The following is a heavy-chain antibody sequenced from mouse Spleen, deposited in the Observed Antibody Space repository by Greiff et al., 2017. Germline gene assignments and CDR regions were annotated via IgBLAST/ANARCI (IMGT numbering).Heavy chain of an antibody. V-gene: IGHV2-2*01. D-gene: IGHD1-2*01. CDR3: ARIVTAYWYFGV. J-gene: IGHJ1*01. CDR1: GFTFTSYG. CDR2: ICSGGST. Sequence: QVQLQQSGPGLVQPSQSLSITCTASGFTFTSYGVHWVRQSPGKGLEWLGVICSGGSTDYYAAFLSRLSIIKDNSKSQVFFKMNSVQADDTAIYYCARIVTAYWYFGVWGARTTVTVSS.